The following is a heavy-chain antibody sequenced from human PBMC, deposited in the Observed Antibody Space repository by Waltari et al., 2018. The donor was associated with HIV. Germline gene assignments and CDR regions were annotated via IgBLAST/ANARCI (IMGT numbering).Heavy chain of an antibody. Sequence: QVQLQQWGAGLLKPSETLSLTCAVYGGSFSGYYWSCIRKRQGEGLEWIREIHQRGSTNYNPSLKSRVTISVDTSKNQFALQMRNVTAADTALYYCARGRGIYYDSSGYYNWVDPWGQGTLVTVSS. CDR3: ARGRGIYYDSSGYYNWVDP. D-gene: IGHD3-22*01. J-gene: IGHJ5*02. CDR1: GGSFSGYY. V-gene: IGHV4-34*01. CDR2: IHQRGST.